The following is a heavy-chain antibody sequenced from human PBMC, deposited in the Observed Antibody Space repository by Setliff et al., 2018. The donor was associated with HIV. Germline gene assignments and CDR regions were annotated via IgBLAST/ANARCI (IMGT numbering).Heavy chain of an antibody. CDR3: ARHSGGDQLLRGFDY. CDR1: GFSISTNYY. D-gene: IGHD2-2*01. CDR2: IYHSGST. J-gene: IGHJ4*02. V-gene: IGHV4-38-2*01. Sequence: SETLSLTCAVSGFSISTNYYWGWIRQPPGKGLDWIGSIYHSGSTYYNPSLKSRVTISVDTSKNQFSLELSSVTAADTAIFYCARHSGGDQLLRGFDYWGQGTLVTVSS.